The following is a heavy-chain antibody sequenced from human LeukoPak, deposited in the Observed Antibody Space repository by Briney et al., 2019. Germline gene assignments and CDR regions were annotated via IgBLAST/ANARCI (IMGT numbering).Heavy chain of an antibody. CDR1: GFTFSGSA. CDR3: ARDLTATMKIDY. D-gene: IGHD5-12*01. Sequence: GSLRLSCAASGFTFSGSAMHWVRQASGKGLEWVGRIRSKANSYATAYAASVKGRFTISRDDSKNTAYLQMNSLKTEDTAVYYCARDLTATMKIDYWGQGTLVTVSS. V-gene: IGHV3-73*01. CDR2: IRSKANSYAT. J-gene: IGHJ4*02.